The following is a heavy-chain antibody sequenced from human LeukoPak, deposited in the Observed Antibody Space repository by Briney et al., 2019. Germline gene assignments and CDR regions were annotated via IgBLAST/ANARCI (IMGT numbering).Heavy chain of an antibody. J-gene: IGHJ4*02. CDR3: ARVGTPPDYDSSGITGFGY. D-gene: IGHD3-22*01. CDR1: GFSFSTYS. Sequence: GGSLRLSCEASGFSFSTYSMNWVRQAPGKGLEWISYISQSSSIIFYADSVRGRFTISRDNAKTSLYLQMNSLRAEDTAVYYCARVGTPPDYDSSGITGFGYWGQGTLVTVSS. CDR2: ISQSSSII. V-gene: IGHV3-48*01.